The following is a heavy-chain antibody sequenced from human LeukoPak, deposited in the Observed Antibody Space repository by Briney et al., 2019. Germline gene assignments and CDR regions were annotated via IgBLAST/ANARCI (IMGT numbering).Heavy chain of an antibody. Sequence: GGSLRLSCAASGFSFSSFSMTWVRQAPGKGLECVSSISGRSTYIYYADSVKGRFTVSRDNANSSVYLQMNSLRDEDTAVYYCTRKEGSTGYWSGYFGSRGQGTQVPGSS. V-gene: IGHV3-21*06. D-gene: IGHD3-3*01. CDR3: TRKEGSTGYWSGYFGS. J-gene: IGHJ5*01. CDR2: ISGRSTYI. CDR1: GFSFSSFS.